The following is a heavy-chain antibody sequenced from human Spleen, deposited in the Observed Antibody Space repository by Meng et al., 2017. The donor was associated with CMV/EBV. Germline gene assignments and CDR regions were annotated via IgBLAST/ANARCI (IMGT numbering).Heavy chain of an antibody. D-gene: IGHD5-18*01. CDR2: ISSSGSSI. CDR3: ARVLNQRGYSYGYGY. J-gene: IGHJ4*02. Sequence: GGSLRLSCAASGFTFSDYYMSWIRQAPGKGLEWVSYISSSGSSIYYADSVKGRFTISRDNAKNSLYLQMNSLRAEDTSVYYCARVLNQRGYSYGYGYWGQGTLVTVSS. CDR1: GFTFSDYY. V-gene: IGHV3-11*04.